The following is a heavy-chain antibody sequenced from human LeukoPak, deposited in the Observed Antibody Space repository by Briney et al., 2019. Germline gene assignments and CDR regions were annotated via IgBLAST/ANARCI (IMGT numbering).Heavy chain of an antibody. Sequence: GGSLRLSCAASGFTFSNYAMHWVRQAPGKGLEWVAVISFDGTNKYYANSVQGRFTISRDNSKNTLYLQMNSLRAEDTAVYYCAKDLTYETIFGVVGENYFDYWGQGTLVTVSS. D-gene: IGHD3-3*01. CDR3: AKDLTYETIFGVVGENYFDY. J-gene: IGHJ4*02. CDR1: GFTFSNYA. V-gene: IGHV3-30-3*01. CDR2: ISFDGTNK.